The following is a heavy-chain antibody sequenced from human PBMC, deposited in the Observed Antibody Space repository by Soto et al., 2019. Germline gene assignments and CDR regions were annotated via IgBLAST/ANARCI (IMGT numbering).Heavy chain of an antibody. D-gene: IGHD4-17*01. CDR2: IIPKFGTT. Sequence: QVQLVQSGAEVKKPGSSVKVSCEASGGSFSTYGINWVRLAPGQGLEWMGGIIPKFGTTNYAQNFQGRVTITADESTNTAYMELNYLGSDDTAVYFCARELDPYYGGNSLSLDYWGQGTQVTVSS. CDR3: ARELDPYYGGNSLSLDY. V-gene: IGHV1-69*13. CDR1: GGSFSTYG. J-gene: IGHJ4*02.